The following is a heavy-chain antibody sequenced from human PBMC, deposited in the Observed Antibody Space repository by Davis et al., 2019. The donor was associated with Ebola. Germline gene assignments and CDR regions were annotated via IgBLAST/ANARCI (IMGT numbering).Heavy chain of an antibody. J-gene: IGHJ4*02. CDR2: INHSGST. CDR3: ARDRYYYGSGSYGD. V-gene: IGHV4-34*01. CDR1: GGSFSGYY. Sequence: MPSETLSLTCAVYGGSFSGYYWSWIRQPPGKGLEWIGEINHSGSTNYNPSLKSRVTISVDTSKNQFSLKLSSVTAADTAVYYCARDRYYYGSGSYGDWGQGTLVTVSS. D-gene: IGHD3-10*01.